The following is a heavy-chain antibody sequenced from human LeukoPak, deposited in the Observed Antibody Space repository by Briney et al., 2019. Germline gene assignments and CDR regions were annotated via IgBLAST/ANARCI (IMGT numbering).Heavy chain of an antibody. CDR1: GGSISSYY. CDR3: ARHEGYSGSYSHFDY. V-gene: IGHV4-59*08. Sequence: SETLSLTCTVSGGSISSYYWSWIRQPPGKGLEWIGYIYYSGSTNYNPSLKSRVTISVDTSKNQFSLKLSSVTAADTAVYYCARHEGYSGSYSHFDYWGQGTLVTVSS. J-gene: IGHJ4*02. CDR2: IYYSGST. D-gene: IGHD1-26*01.